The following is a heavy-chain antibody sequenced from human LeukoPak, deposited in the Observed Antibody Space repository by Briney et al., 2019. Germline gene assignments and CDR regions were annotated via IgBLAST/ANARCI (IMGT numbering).Heavy chain of an antibody. D-gene: IGHD3-10*01. Sequence: GGSLRLSCAASGFTFSDYYMSWIRQAPGKGLEWVSYISSSRSYTNYADSVKGRFTISRDNAKNSLYLQMNSLRAEDTAVYYCARVQGFFGEPGWFDPWGQGTLVTVSS. CDR2: ISSSRSYT. V-gene: IGHV3-11*06. CDR3: ARVQGFFGEPGWFDP. J-gene: IGHJ5*02. CDR1: GFTFSDYY.